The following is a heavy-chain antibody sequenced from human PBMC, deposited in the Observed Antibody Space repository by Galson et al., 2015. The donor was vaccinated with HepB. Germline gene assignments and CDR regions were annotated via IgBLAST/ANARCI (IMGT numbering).Heavy chain of an antibody. CDR1: GFTFSSYS. Sequence: SLRLSCAASGFTFSSYSMNWVRQAPGKGLEWVSYISSSSSTIYYADSVKGRFTISRDNAKNSLYLQMNSLRDEDTAVYYCARVRSGGTGRYYYDSSGYYHYFDYWGQGTLVTVSS. J-gene: IGHJ4*02. D-gene: IGHD3-22*01. CDR2: ISSSSSTI. CDR3: ARVRSGGTGRYYYDSSGYYHYFDY. V-gene: IGHV3-48*02.